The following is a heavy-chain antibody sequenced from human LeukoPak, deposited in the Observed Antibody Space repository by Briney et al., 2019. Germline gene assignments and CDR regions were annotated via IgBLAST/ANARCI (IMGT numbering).Heavy chain of an antibody. Sequence: ASVKVSCKASGYTFTGYYMHRVRQAPGQGLEWMGWINPNSGGTNYAQKFQGRVTMTTDTSTSTAYMELRSLRSDDTAVYYCARGVSFIFPGYSSSWTLQDAFDIWGQGTMVTVSS. CDR1: GYTFTGYY. J-gene: IGHJ3*02. V-gene: IGHV1-2*02. D-gene: IGHD6-13*01. CDR2: INPNSGGT. CDR3: ARGVSFIFPGYSSSWTLQDAFDI.